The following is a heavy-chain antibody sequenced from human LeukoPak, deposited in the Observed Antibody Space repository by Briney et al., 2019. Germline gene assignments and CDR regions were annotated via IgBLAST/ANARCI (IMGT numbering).Heavy chain of an antibody. V-gene: IGHV4-59*01. D-gene: IGHD3-9*01. CDR2: IYYSGST. CDR1: GDSINRYY. Sequence: PSETLSLTCTVSGDSINRYYWSWIRQPPGKGLEWIGYIYYSGSTNYNPSLKSRVTISVDTSKNQFSLKLSSVTAADTAVYYCASLRYFDPYYFDYWGQGTLVTVSS. CDR3: ASLRYFDPYYFDY. J-gene: IGHJ4*02.